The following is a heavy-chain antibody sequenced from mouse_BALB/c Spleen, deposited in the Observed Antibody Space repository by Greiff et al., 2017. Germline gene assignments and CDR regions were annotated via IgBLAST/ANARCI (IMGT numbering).Heavy chain of an antibody. D-gene: IGHD4-1*02. CDR1: GYSITSDYA. Sequence: EVQLQESGPGLVKPSQSLSLTCTVTGYSITSDYAWNWIRQFPGNKLEWMGYISYSGSTSYNPSLKSRISITRDTSKNQFFLQLNSVTTEDTATYYCARSTGTVGYAMDYWGQGTSVTVSS. V-gene: IGHV3-2*02. J-gene: IGHJ4*01. CDR3: ARSTGTVGYAMDY. CDR2: ISYSGST.